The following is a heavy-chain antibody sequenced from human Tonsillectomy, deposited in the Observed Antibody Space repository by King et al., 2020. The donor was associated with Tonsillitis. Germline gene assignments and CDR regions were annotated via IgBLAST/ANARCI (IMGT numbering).Heavy chain of an antibody. Sequence: VQLVESGGGLVQPGGSLRLSCAASGFTFSSYSMNWVRQAPGKGLEWVSYISSSSSTIYYADSVKGRFTISRDNAKNSLYLQMNSLRAEDTAVYYCARLRTYYYDSSVEPRWGMDVWGQGTTVTVSS. J-gene: IGHJ6*02. CDR2: ISSSSSTI. V-gene: IGHV3-48*01. CDR1: GFTFSSYS. D-gene: IGHD3-22*01. CDR3: ARLRTYYYDSSVEPRWGMDV.